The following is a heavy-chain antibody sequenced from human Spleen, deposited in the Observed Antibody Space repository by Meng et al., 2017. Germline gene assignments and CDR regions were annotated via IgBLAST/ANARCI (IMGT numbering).Heavy chain of an antibody. CDR1: GFTSSSYW. CDR2: INQDGSEK. J-gene: IGHJ4*02. D-gene: IGHD6-19*01. CDR3: TRSRYSSDWSFGRFDY. V-gene: IGHV3-7*01. Sequence: GESLKISCAASGFTSSSYWMTWVRQAPGKGLEWVSNINQDGSEKNYVDSVKGRFIICRDNAKISLFLQMNSLRGEDTTVYYCTRSRYSSDWSFGRFDYWGQGALVTVSS.